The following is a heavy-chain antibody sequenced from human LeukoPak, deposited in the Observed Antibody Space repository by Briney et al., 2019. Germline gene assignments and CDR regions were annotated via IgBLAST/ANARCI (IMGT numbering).Heavy chain of an antibody. CDR3: ARDQERLGWFGDPHAFDI. CDR2: ISSNGGST. V-gene: IGHV3-64*01. D-gene: IGHD3-10*01. CDR1: GFTFSSYA. Sequence: GGSLRLSCAASGFTFSSYAMHWVRQAPGKGLEYVSAISSNGGSTYYANSVKGRFTISRDNSKNTLYLQMGSLRAEDMAVYYCARDQERLGWFGDPHAFDIWGQGTMVTVSS. J-gene: IGHJ3*02.